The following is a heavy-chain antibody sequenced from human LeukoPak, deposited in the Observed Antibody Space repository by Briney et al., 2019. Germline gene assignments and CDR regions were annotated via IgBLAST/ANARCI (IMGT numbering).Heavy chain of an antibody. J-gene: IGHJ6*02. CDR3: ARDSPDFWSGYYVRYYYYGMDV. Sequence: ASVKVSCKASGYTFTSYGISWVRQAPGQGLEWMGWISAYNGNTNYAQKLQGRVTMTTDTSTSTAYMELRGLRSDDTAVYYCARDSPDFWSGYYVRYYYYGMDVWGQGTTVTASS. CDR1: GYTFTSYG. V-gene: IGHV1-18*01. D-gene: IGHD3-3*01. CDR2: ISAYNGNT.